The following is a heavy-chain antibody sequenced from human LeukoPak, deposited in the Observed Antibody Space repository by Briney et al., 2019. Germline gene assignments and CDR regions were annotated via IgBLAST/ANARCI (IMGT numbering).Heavy chain of an antibody. J-gene: IGHJ4*02. CDR3: ARVRTIFGVVIYLLFDY. CDR2: IYYSGST. V-gene: IGHV4-39*01. Sequence: PSETLSLTCTVSGGSISSSSYYWGWIRQPPGKGLDWIGSIYYSGSTYYNPSLNSRVTISVDTSKNQFSLKLSSVTAADTAVYYCARVRTIFGVVIYLLFDYWGQGTLVTVSS. CDR1: GGSISSSSYY. D-gene: IGHD3-3*01.